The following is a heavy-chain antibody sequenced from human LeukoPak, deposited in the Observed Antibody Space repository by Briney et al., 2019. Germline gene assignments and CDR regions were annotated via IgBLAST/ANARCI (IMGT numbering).Heavy chain of an antibody. Sequence: ASVKVSCKASGGTFSSYAISWVRQAPGQGLEWMGGIIPIFGTANYAQKFQGRVTITTDESTSTAYMELSSLRSEDTAVYYCARDVRKDTAMAYNWFDPWGQGTLVTVSS. D-gene: IGHD5-18*01. CDR2: IIPIFGTA. J-gene: IGHJ5*02. V-gene: IGHV1-69*05. CDR1: GGTFSSYA. CDR3: ARDVRKDTAMAYNWFDP.